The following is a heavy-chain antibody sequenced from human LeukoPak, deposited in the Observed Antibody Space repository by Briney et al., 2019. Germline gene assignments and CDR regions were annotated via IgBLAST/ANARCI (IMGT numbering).Heavy chain of an antibody. CDR1: GYSISSGYY. D-gene: IGHD2-15*01. CDR3: ARQAATNAFDI. CDR2: IYHSGST. Sequence: PSETLSLTCAVSGYSISSGYYWGWIRQPPGKGLEWIGSIYHSGSTYYNPSLKSRVTISVDTSKNQFSLKLSSVTAADTAVYYCARQAATNAFDIWGQGTMVTVPS. V-gene: IGHV4-38-2*01. J-gene: IGHJ3*02.